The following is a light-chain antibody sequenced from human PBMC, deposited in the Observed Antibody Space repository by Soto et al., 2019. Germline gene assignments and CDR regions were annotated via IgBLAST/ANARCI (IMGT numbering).Light chain of an antibody. CDR1: QSIRRS. CDR3: QQSFNSPRT. V-gene: IGKV1-39*01. CDR2: AAS. J-gene: IGKJ1*01. Sequence: DIQMTQSPSSLSASVGARVTITCRASQSIRRSLNWYQQKPGKAPKLLIYAASSLQSGVPSRFSGTGSGTDFTLTISSLQPEDFAIYYCQQSFNSPRTFGQGTTVDIK.